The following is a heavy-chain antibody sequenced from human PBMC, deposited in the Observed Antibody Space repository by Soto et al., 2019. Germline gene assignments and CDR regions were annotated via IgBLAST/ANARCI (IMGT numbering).Heavy chain of an antibody. CDR1: GFTFRSYV. Sequence: QAQLVESGGGVVQPGTSLRVSCVGSGFTFRSYVIHWVRQGPGKGLEWVALTSYDGSDKYYGDSVRGRFTISRDNSRNTVDLQMDSLRLEDPAIYYCARWGTTGGLDVWGQGNRVSVSS. CDR2: TSYDGSDK. D-gene: IGHD3-16*01. V-gene: IGHV3-30*19. CDR3: ARWGTTGGLDV. J-gene: IGHJ1*01.